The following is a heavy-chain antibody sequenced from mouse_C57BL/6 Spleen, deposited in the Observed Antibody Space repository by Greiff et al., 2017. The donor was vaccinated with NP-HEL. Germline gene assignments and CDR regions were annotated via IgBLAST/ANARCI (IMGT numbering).Heavy chain of an antibody. CDR2: IYPGGGYT. V-gene: IGHV1-63*01. J-gene: IGHJ4*01. CDR1: GYTFTNYW. D-gene: IGHD1-1*02. Sequence: VQLQQSGAELVRPGTSVKMSCKASGYTFTNYWIGWAKQRPGHGLEWIGDIYPGGGYTNYNEKFKGKATLTADKSSSTAYMQFSSLTSEDSAIDYCARHYGKGSEAMDYWGQGTSVTVSS. CDR3: ARHYGKGSEAMDY.